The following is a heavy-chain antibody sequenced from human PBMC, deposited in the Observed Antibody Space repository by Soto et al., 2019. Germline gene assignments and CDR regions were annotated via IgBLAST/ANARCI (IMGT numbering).Heavy chain of an antibody. Sequence: SETLSLTCTVSGGSISSYYWSWIRQPPGKGLEWIGYIYYSGSTNYNPSLKSRVTISVDTSKNQFSLKLSSVTAADTAVYYCARDRRESSSVAITYYYYMDVWGKGTTVT. CDR1: GGSISSYY. J-gene: IGHJ6*03. D-gene: IGHD6-6*01. CDR2: IYYSGST. CDR3: ARDRRESSSVAITYYYYMDV. V-gene: IGHV4-59*01.